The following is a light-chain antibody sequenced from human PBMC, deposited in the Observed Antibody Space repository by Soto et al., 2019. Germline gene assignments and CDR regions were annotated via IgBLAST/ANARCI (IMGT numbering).Light chain of an antibody. CDR3: QQYGSSPYA. CDR1: QSVSCSY. V-gene: IGKV3-20*01. Sequence: EIVLTQSPGTLSLSPGETATLSCRASQSVSCSYLAWYQLKPGQARRLLIYGASSRATGIPDRFSGSGSGTDFALTVSRLEPEDFAVYYCQQYGSSPYAFGQGTKLEIK. J-gene: IGKJ2*01. CDR2: GAS.